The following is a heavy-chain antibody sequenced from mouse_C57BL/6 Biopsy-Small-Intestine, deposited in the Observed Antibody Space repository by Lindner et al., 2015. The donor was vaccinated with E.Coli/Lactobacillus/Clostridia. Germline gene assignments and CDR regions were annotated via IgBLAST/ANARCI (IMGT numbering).Heavy chain of an antibody. CDR3: ARGSSSYLHWYFDV. J-gene: IGHJ1*03. CDR2: ISDGGSYT. V-gene: IGHV5-4*01. D-gene: IGHD1-1*01. Sequence: VQLQESGGGLVKPGGSLKLSCAASGFTFSSYAMSWVRQTPEKRLEWVATISDGGSYTYYPDNVKGRFTISRDNAKNNLYLQMSHLKSEDTAMYHCARGSSSYLHWYFDVWGTGTTVTVSS. CDR1: GFTFSSYA.